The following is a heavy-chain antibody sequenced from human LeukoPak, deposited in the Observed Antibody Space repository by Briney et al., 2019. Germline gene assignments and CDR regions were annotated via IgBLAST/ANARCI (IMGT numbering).Heavy chain of an antibody. CDR2: IYTSGST. Sequence: SETLSLTCTVSGGSISSYYWSWIRQPAGKGLEWIGRIYTSGSTNYNPSLKSRVTMSVDTSKNQFSLKLNSVTAADTAVYYCARSGGYYGSGSPVGYWGQGTLVTVSS. V-gene: IGHV4-4*07. D-gene: IGHD3-10*01. CDR3: ARSGGYYGSGSPVGY. CDR1: GGSISSYY. J-gene: IGHJ4*02.